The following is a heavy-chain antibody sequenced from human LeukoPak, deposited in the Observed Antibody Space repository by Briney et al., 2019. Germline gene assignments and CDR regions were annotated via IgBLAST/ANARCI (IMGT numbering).Heavy chain of an antibody. CDR1: GFTTIAYA. CDR2: ISGGGVTT. Sequence: GGSLRLSCVGSGFTTIAYALTWARQAPGKGLEWVSGISGGGVTTYYADSVKGRFTISRDNSKNTLYPQMNSLRADDTAIYYCARNQQLGGHSYYYYGMDVWGQGTTVTVSS. V-gene: IGHV3-23*01. CDR3: ARNQQLGGHSYYYYGMDV. J-gene: IGHJ6*02. D-gene: IGHD3-16*01.